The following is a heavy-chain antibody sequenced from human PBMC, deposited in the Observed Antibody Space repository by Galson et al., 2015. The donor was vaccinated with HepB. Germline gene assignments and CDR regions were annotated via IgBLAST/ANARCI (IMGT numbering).Heavy chain of an antibody. D-gene: IGHD6-13*01. Sequence: SLRLSCAASGFTFSGSGIHWVRLASGKGLEWVGRIRNRANNYATAYAASVRGRFTVSRDDSKNTAYLQMNSLKTEDTAVYYCTRPGYGSSWFLDHSHGMDIWGQGTTVIVS. CDR1: GFTFSGSG. V-gene: IGHV3-73*01. CDR3: TRPGYGSSWFLDHSHGMDI. CDR2: IRNRANNYAT. J-gene: IGHJ6*02.